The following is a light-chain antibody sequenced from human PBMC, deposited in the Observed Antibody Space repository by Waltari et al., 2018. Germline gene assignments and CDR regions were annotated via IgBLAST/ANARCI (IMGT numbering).Light chain of an antibody. J-gene: IGKJ1*01. CDR2: WAS. Sequence: DIVMTQSPDSLAVSLAERATITCTSSQSVLYSSHNTNYLAWYQQKPGQPPKLLIYWASTRESGVPDRFSGSGSGTDFTLTISSLQAEDVAVYYCQQYYSTPPTFGQGTKVEIK. V-gene: IGKV4-1*01. CDR3: QQYYSTPPT. CDR1: QSVLYSSHNTNY.